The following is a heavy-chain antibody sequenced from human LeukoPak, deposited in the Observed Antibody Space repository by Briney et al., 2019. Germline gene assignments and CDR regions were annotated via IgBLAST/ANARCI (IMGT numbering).Heavy chain of an antibody. CDR3: ARRQRGVRGLMNWFDP. J-gene: IGHJ5*02. D-gene: IGHD3-10*01. CDR1: GGSIFADY. CDR2: INHSGST. Sequence: SETLSLTCSVSGGSIFADYWSWIRQPPGKGLEWIGEINHSGSTNYNPSLKSRVTISVDTSKNQFSLKLSSVTAADTAVYYCARRQRGVRGLMNWFDPWGQGTLVTVSS. V-gene: IGHV4-34*01.